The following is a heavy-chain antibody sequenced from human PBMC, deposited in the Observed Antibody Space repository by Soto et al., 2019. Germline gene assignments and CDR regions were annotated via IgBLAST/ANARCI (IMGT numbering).Heavy chain of an antibody. J-gene: IGHJ6*02. CDR1: GYTFTSYG. V-gene: IGHV1-18*01. Sequence: QVQLVQSGAEVKKPGASVKVSCKASGYTFTSYGISWVRQAPGQGLEWMGWISASNGNTNYAQKLQGRVTMTTDTSTSTAYMDVRSLRSDDTAVDYCARDGRRIAAVEYYYYGMDVWGQGTTVTVSS. CDR3: ARDGRRIAAVEYYYYGMDV. D-gene: IGHD6-6*01. CDR2: ISASNGNT.